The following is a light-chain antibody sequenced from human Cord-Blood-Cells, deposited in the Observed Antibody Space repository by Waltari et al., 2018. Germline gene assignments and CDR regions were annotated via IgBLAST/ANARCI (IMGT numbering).Light chain of an antibody. J-gene: IGLJ2*01. CDR3: CSYAGSSTLV. CDR1: SSDVGSYNL. V-gene: IGLV2-23*01. Sequence: QSALTQPASVSGSPGQSITISCTGTSSDVGSYNLVSWYQQHPGKAPKLMIYEGSKRPSGVSNRFSASKSGNTASLTISGLRAEDEADYYCCSYAGSSTLVFGGGTKLTVL. CDR2: EGS.